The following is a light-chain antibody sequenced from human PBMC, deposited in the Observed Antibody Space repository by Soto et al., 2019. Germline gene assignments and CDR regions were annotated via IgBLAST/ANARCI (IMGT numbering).Light chain of an antibody. CDR1: SSDVGDYKY. CDR3: CSYAGSYSDV. Sequence: QSALTQPRSVSGSPGQSVTISCTGTSSDVGDYKYVSWYRQDPGNAPKIIIYDISERPSGVPDRFSGSKSGNTASLTISGLPAEDEGYYYCCSYAGSYSDVFGTGTKLTVL. CDR2: DIS. J-gene: IGLJ1*01. V-gene: IGLV2-11*01.